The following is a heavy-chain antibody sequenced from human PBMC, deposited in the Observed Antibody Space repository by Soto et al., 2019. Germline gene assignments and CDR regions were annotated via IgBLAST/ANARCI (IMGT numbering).Heavy chain of an antibody. Sequence: QVQLVESGGGVVQPGRSLRLSCAASGFTFSSYAMHWVRQAPGKGLEWVAVISYDRSNKYYADSVKGRFTISRDNSKNTLYLQMNSLRAEDTAVYYCARRMDYYDSSGYPGAFDIWGQGTMVTVSS. CDR1: GFTFSSYA. V-gene: IGHV3-30-3*01. CDR3: ARRMDYYDSSGYPGAFDI. D-gene: IGHD3-22*01. J-gene: IGHJ3*02. CDR2: ISYDRSNK.